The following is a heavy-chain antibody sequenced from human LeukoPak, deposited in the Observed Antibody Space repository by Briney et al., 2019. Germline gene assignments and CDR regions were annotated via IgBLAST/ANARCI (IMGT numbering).Heavy chain of an antibody. Sequence: PSEALSLTCTVSGCSISSGYYWAWIRQPPGKGLQWIGNIYHSGNTYYNPSLKSRVTISVDTSKNQFSLKLSSVTAADTAVYYCARYERAKGRHFDYWGQGTLVTVSS. CDR2: IYHSGNT. CDR3: ARYERAKGRHFDY. D-gene: IGHD3-10*01. J-gene: IGHJ4*02. CDR1: GCSISSGYY. V-gene: IGHV4-38-2*02.